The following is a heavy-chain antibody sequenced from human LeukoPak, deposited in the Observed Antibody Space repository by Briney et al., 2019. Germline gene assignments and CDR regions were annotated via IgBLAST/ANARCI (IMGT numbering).Heavy chain of an antibody. J-gene: IGHJ5*02. D-gene: IGHD3-10*01. CDR2: IYYSGST. V-gene: IGHV4-30-4*01. CDR1: GGSISSGDYY. CDR3: ARAGKPWGWFDP. Sequence: NPSQTLSLTCTVSGGSISSGDYYWSWIRQPPGKGLEWIGYIYYSGSTYYNPSLKSRVTISVDTSKNQFSLKLSSVTAADTAVYYCARAGKPWGWFDPWGQGTLVTVSS.